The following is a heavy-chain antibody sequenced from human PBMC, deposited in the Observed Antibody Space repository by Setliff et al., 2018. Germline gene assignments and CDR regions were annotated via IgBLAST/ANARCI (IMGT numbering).Heavy chain of an antibody. CDR1: GYSFTGYQ. CDR3: ARASRFGTTVWKGDYYMDV. D-gene: IGHD4-4*01. J-gene: IGHJ6*03. Sequence: GASVKVSCKASGYSFTGYQIYWMRLAPGQGLEWMGWINTNTGNPSYAQDFTGRLVFSLDTSVSTAYLQISSLKAEDSAVYYCARASRFGTTVWKGDYYMDVWGKGTTVTVSS. V-gene: IGHV7-4-1*02. CDR2: INTNTGNP.